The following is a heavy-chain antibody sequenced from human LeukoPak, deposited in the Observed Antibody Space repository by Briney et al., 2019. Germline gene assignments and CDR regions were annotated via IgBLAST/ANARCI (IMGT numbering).Heavy chain of an antibody. D-gene: IGHD3-10*01. CDR3: AAVILLYLGELSNWFDP. J-gene: IGHJ5*02. CDR2: ISAYNGNT. V-gene: IGHV1-18*01. CDR1: GYTFTSYA. Sequence: ASVKVSCKASGYTFTSYAMNWVRQAPGQGLEWMGWISAYNGNTNYAQKLQGRVTMTTDTSTSTAYMELRSLRSEDTAVYYCAAVILLYLGELSNWFDPWGQGTLVTVSS.